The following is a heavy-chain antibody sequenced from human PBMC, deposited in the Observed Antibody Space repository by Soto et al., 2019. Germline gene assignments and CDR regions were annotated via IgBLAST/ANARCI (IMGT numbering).Heavy chain of an antibody. CDR2: ISYDGSNK. D-gene: IGHD6-19*01. V-gene: IGHV3-30-3*01. CDR3: ARESPYSSGLREMNYFDY. J-gene: IGHJ4*02. Sequence: PVGSLRLSGAASGFTFSSYAMHWVRQAPGKGLEWVAVISYDGSNKYYADSVKGRFTISRDNSKNTLYLQMNSLRAEDTAVYYCARESPYSSGLREMNYFDYWGQGTLVTVYS. CDR1: GFTFSSYA.